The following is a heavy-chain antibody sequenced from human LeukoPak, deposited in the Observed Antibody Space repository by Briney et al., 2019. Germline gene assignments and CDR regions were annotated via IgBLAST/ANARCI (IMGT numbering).Heavy chain of an antibody. Sequence: ASVKVSCKASGYTFTSYGISWVRQAPGRGLEWMGWISAYNGNTNYAQKLQGRVTMTTDTSTSTAYMELRSLRSDDTAVYYCARSYCSSTSCIVGASGGAFDIWGQGTMVTVSS. D-gene: IGHD2-2*01. CDR2: ISAYNGNT. CDR1: GYTFTSYG. V-gene: IGHV1-18*01. J-gene: IGHJ3*02. CDR3: ARSYCSSTSCIVGASGGAFDI.